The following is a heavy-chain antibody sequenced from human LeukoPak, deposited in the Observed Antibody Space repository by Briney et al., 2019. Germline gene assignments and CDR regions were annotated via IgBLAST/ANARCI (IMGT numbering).Heavy chain of an antibody. D-gene: IGHD3-3*01. Sequence: GGSLRLSCAASGFTFSSYGMHWVRQAPGKGLEWVAVISYDGSNKYYADSVKGRFTISRDNSKNTLYLQMNSLRAEDTAVYYCAKDGLVFRFLEWPTNFDYWGQGTLVTVSS. V-gene: IGHV3-30*18. CDR1: GFTFSSYG. CDR2: ISYDGSNK. CDR3: AKDGLVFRFLEWPTNFDY. J-gene: IGHJ4*02.